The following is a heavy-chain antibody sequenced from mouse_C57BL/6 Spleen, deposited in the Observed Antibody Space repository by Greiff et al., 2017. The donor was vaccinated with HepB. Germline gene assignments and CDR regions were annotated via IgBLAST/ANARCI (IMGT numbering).Heavy chain of an antibody. J-gene: IGHJ3*01. Sequence: EVQGVESGEGLVKPGGSLKLSCAASGFTFSSYAMSWVRQTPEKRLEWVAYISSGGDYIYYADTVKGRFTISRDNARNTLYLQMSSLKSEDTAMYYCTREPNYYGSSYWFAYWGQGTLVTVSA. D-gene: IGHD1-1*01. CDR3: TREPNYYGSSYWFAY. CDR2: ISSGGDYI. CDR1: GFTFSSYA. V-gene: IGHV5-9-1*02.